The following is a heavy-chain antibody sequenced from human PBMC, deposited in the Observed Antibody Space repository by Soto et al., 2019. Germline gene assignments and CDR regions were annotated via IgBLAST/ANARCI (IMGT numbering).Heavy chain of an antibody. V-gene: IGHV4-39*01. Sequence: SETLSLTCTVSGGSISSSSYYWGWIRQPPGKGLEWIGSIYYSGSTYYNPSLKSRVTISVDTSKNQFSLKLSSVNAEDTAVYYCESLVAYCGGDCDSVGAFEIWGQGTMVTVSS. CDR2: IYYSGST. CDR3: ESLVAYCGGDCDSVGAFEI. D-gene: IGHD2-21*02. CDR1: GGSISSSSYY. J-gene: IGHJ3*02.